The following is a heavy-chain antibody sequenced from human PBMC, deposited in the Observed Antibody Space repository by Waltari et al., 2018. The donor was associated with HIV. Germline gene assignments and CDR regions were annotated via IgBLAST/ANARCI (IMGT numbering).Heavy chain of an antibody. CDR1: GFTFSSYA. Sequence: EVQLLESGGGLVQPGGSLRLSCAASGFTFSSYAMSWVRQAPGKGLEWVSAISGSGGSTYYADSVKGRFTISRDNSKNTLYLQMNSLRAEDTAVYYCAKVGIGQYMTTVVIGWFDPWGQGTLVTVSS. V-gene: IGHV3-23*01. CDR2: ISGSGGST. CDR3: AKVGIGQYMTTVVIGWFDP. J-gene: IGHJ5*02. D-gene: IGHD4-17*01.